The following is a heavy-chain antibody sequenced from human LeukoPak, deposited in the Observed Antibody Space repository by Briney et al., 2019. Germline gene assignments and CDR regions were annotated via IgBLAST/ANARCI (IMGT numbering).Heavy chain of an antibody. J-gene: IGHJ4*02. D-gene: IGHD3-3*01. CDR1: GYTFTSYD. CDR2: MNPNSGNT. CDR3: ARLDFWSGYYPDY. Sequence: ASVKVSCKASGYTFTSYDINWVRQATGQGLEWMGWMNPNSGNTGYAQKFQGRVTMTRNTSISTAYMELSSLRSEDTAVYYCARLDFWSGYYPDYWGQGILVTVSS. V-gene: IGHV1-8*01.